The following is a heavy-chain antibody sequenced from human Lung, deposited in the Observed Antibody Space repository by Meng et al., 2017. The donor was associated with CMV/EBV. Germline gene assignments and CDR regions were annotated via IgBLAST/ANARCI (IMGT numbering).Heavy chain of an antibody. CDR1: GFTFGPYT. CDR3: ARGGHSSSWYLGY. D-gene: IGHD6-13*01. Sequence: CLAAGFTFGPYTMNWVRQAPGKGLEWVSSIRSRGAFVNYAKSVKGRFTISRDNAKNSLYLQMNSLTGADTAVYYCARGGHSSSWYLGYWGQGALVTVSS. CDR2: IRSRGAFV. J-gene: IGHJ4*02. V-gene: IGHV3-21*01.